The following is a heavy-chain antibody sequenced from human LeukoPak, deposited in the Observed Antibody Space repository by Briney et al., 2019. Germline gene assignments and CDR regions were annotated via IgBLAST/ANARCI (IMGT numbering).Heavy chain of an antibody. V-gene: IGHV4-30-4*08. Sequence: TLSLTCTVAGDSISSGDYYWSWIRQPPGKGLEWIGYIYYSGSTYYNPSLKSRVTISVDTSKNQFSLKLSSVTAADTAVYYCARDNTAMVDYWGQGTLVTVSS. CDR1: GDSISSGDYY. J-gene: IGHJ4*02. CDR3: ARDNTAMVDY. D-gene: IGHD5-18*01. CDR2: IYYSGST.